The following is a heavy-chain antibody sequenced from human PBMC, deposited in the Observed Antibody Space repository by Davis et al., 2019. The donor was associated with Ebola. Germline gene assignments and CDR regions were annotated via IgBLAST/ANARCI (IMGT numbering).Heavy chain of an antibody. V-gene: IGHV3-53*01. CDR3: ARGVATPDAFDI. Sequence: GESLKISCAASGFTVSSNYMSWVRQAPGEGLEWVSVIYSDGSTYYADSVKGRFTISRDNSKNTLYLQMNSLRAEDTAVYYCARGVATPDAFDIWGQGKMVTVSS. CDR1: GFTVSSNY. J-gene: IGHJ3*02. CDR2: IYSDGST. D-gene: IGHD2-21*02.